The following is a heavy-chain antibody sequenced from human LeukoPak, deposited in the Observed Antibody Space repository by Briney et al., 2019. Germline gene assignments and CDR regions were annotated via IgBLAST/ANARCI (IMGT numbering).Heavy chain of an antibody. CDR1: GGSISSSGYY. CDR3: ARDDTGISAVGAY. Sequence: SETLSLTCTVSGGSISSSGYYWGWIRQPPGKGLEWIGSVYYSGSTFDNPSLKSRVTISLNTSKNTCSLKLSSVTAADTAVYYCARDDTGISAVGAYWGQGTLVIVSS. J-gene: IGHJ4*02. V-gene: IGHV4-39*07. CDR2: VYYSGST. D-gene: IGHD6-13*01.